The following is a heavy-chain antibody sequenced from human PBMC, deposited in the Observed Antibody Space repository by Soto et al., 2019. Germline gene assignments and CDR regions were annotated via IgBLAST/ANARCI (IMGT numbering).Heavy chain of an antibody. V-gene: IGHV5-51*01. D-gene: IGHD6-6*01. J-gene: IGHJ6*02. CDR2: IYPDEPDI. CDR3: ARRSSSSSGGNYYYGMDV. Sequence: GESLKISCRGSGYSFAKYWIGWVRQMPGKGLELVGIIYPDEPDIKYSPSFQGQVTISADKSINTAHLQWSSLKAPDTAMYYCARRSSSSSGGNYYYGMDVWGQGTTVTVSS. CDR1: GYSFAKYW.